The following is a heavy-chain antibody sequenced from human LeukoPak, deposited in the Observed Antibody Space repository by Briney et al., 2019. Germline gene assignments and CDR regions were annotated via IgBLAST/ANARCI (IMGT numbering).Heavy chain of an antibody. CDR1: GGSFRGYY. CDR2: IYYSGST. J-gene: IGHJ4*02. Sequence: SETLSLTCAVYGGSFRGYYWGWIRQPPGNGLEWIASIYYSGSTYYNPSLKSRVTISVDRSKNQFSLKLSSVTAADTAVYYCASYHMVRRVLFDYWGQGTLVTVSS. D-gene: IGHD3-10*01. CDR3: ASYHMVRRVLFDY. V-gene: IGHV4-34*01.